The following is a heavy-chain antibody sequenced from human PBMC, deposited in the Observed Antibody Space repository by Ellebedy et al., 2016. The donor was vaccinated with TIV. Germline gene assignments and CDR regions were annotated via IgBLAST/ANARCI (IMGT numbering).Heavy chain of an antibody. CDR2: SRDKAHRYTT. D-gene: IGHD6-19*01. CDR1: GFTFSDHY. CDR3: ARHPSVAGPGDV. Sequence: GESLKISCAGSGFTFSDHYVEWVRQAPGKGLEWVARSRDKAHRYTTEYAASVVGRFIISRDDSEHSVYLQMNSLKTEDTAVYYCARHPSVAGPGDVWGQGTTVTVSS. J-gene: IGHJ6*02. V-gene: IGHV3-72*01.